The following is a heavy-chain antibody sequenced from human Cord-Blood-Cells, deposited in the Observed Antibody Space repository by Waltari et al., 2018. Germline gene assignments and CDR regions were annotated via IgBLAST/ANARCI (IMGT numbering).Heavy chain of an antibody. CDR3: AREIEYSSSYDY. J-gene: IGHJ4*02. V-gene: IGHV3-30-3*01. CDR2: ISYDGSNK. CDR1: GFTFSSYA. Sequence: QVQLVESGGGVVPPGRSLSLSCAASGFTFSSYAMHGFRQAPGKGLEWVAVISYDGSNKYYADSVKGRFTISRDNSKNTLYLQMNSLRAEDTAVYYCAREIEYSSSYDYWGQGTLVTVSS. D-gene: IGHD6-13*01.